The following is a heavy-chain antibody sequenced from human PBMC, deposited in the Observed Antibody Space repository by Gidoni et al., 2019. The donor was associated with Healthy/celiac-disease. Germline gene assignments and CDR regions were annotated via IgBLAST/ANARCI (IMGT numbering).Heavy chain of an antibody. Sequence: EVQLLESGGGLVQPGGSLRLSCAASGFTLGRYAMSWVRQAPGKGLEWVSAISGSGGSTYYADSVKGRFTISRDNSKNTLYLQMNSLRAEDTAVYYCAKSVVVVPAAIGGWFDPWGQGTLVTVSS. D-gene: IGHD2-2*01. CDR3: AKSVVVVPAAIGGWFDP. J-gene: IGHJ5*02. CDR1: GFTLGRYA. CDR2: ISGSGGST. V-gene: IGHV3-23*01.